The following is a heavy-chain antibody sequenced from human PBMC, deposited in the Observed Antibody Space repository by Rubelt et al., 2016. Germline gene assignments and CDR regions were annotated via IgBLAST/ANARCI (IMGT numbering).Heavy chain of an antibody. V-gene: IGHV4-34*01. D-gene: IGHD6-13*01. J-gene: IGHJ6*02. Sequence: QVQLQQWGAGLLKPSETLSLTCAVYGESFSGYYWTWIRQSPGMGLEWIGKVDHGGSTNYNPSLKSRVTISVDTSKNQFSLKLSALTAADTAVYYCARGGKQQLGPYYCVMDVWGQGTTVTVSS. CDR3: ARGGKQQLGPYYCVMDV. CDR2: VDHGGST. CDR1: GESFSGYY.